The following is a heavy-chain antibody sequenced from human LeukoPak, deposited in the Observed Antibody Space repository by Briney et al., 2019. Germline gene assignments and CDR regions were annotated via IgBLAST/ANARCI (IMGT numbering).Heavy chain of an antibody. J-gene: IGHJ6*02. D-gene: IGHD2-2*02. Sequence: SETLSLTCTVSGGSISSYYWSWIRQPAGKGLEWIGRIYTSGSTNYNPSLKSRVTMSVDASKNQFSLKLSSVTAADTAVYYCARDWRYCSSTSCYTSYYYYGMDVWGQGTTVTVSS. CDR2: IYTSGST. V-gene: IGHV4-4*07. CDR3: ARDWRYCSSTSCYTSYYYYGMDV. CDR1: GGSISSYY.